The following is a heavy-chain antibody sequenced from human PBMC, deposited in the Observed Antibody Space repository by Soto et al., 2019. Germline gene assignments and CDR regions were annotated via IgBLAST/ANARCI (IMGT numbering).Heavy chain of an antibody. D-gene: IGHD2-2*01. V-gene: IGHV3-23*01. J-gene: IGHJ5*02. CDR3: AKNMASSSSWLLFHL. CDR2: ISGSGENT. Sequence: GWSLRLSCAASGFTFSNYAMSWVRQAPGKGLEWVSAISGSGENTYYADSVKGRFTISRDNSKNTLYLQMNSLRAEDTAVYYCAKNMASSSSWLLFHLWGQGTRVTVS. CDR1: GFTFSNYA.